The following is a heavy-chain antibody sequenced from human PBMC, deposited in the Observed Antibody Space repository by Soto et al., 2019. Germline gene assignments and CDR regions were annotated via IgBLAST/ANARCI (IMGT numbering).Heavy chain of an antibody. CDR1: GFTFSIYA. Sequence: GGSLRLSCAASGFTFSIYAMSWVRQAPGKGLEWVSAVSGSGGNTYYADSVKGRFTISRDNSKNTLYLQMNSLRAEDTAVYYCAKVRGYSSGWYIGAFDYWGQGALVTVSS. CDR2: VSGSGGNT. V-gene: IGHV3-23*01. CDR3: AKVRGYSSGWYIGAFDY. D-gene: IGHD6-19*01. J-gene: IGHJ4*02.